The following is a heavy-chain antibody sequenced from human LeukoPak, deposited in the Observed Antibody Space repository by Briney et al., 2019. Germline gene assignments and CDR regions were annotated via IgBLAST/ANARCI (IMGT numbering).Heavy chain of an antibody. V-gene: IGHV3-48*03. CDR2: ISSSVSTI. D-gene: IGHD3-10*01. Sequence: AGGSLRLSCAASGFTFSSYEMNWVRRAPGKGLEWVSYISSSVSTIYYADSVKGRFTISRDNAKNSLYLQMNSLRAEDTAVYYCARTYYGSGSYHNWFDPWGQGTLVTVSS. CDR3: ARTYYGSGSYHNWFDP. J-gene: IGHJ5*02. CDR1: GFTFSSYE.